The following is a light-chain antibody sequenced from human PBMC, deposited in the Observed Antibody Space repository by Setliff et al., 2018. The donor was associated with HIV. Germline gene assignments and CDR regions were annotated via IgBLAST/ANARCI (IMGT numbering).Light chain of an antibody. CDR3: CSTAGTYTYV. V-gene: IGLV2-11*01. CDR1: SSDVGTYNF. Sequence: QSALAQPRSVSGSPGQSVTISCSGFSSDVGTYNFVSWYQQHPGKVPKLMIYDVTKRPSGVPDRFSGSKSANTASLTISGLQAEDEADYYCCSTAGTYTYVFGTGTKVTVL. J-gene: IGLJ1*01. CDR2: DVT.